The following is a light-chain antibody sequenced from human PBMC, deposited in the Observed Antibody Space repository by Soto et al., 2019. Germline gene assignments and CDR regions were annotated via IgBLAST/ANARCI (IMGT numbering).Light chain of an antibody. CDR2: GIS. CDR1: QSVISNY. J-gene: IGKJ2*01. V-gene: IGKV3-20*01. Sequence: EIVLTQSPGTLSLSPGERATLSCRASQSVISNYFSWFQQKPGQAPRLLIYGISSRATGIPDRFSGSGSGPDFTLTISGREPEDFAVYSCHQYGSTPRTVGQGTKLEIK. CDR3: HQYGSTPRT.